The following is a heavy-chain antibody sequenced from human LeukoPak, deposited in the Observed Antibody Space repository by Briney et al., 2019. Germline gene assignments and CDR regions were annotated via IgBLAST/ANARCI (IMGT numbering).Heavy chain of an antibody. V-gene: IGHV3-23*01. CDR3: ATSRSRGSGYYSTFDY. J-gene: IGHJ4*02. CDR1: GFTFSSYA. D-gene: IGHD3-22*01. CDR2: ISGSGGST. Sequence: GGSLRLSCAASGFTFSSYAMSWVRQAPGKGLEWVSAISGSGGSTYYADSVKGRFTISRDNSKNTLYLQMNSLRAEDTAVYYCATSRSRGSGYYSTFDYWGQGTLVTVSS.